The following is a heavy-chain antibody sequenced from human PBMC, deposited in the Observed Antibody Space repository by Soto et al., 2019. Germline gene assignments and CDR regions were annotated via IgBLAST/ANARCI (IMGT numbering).Heavy chain of an antibody. D-gene: IGHD6-13*01. CDR3: ARVAAGMDV. CDR2: IIPIFGTA. Sequence: SVKVACQGSGDTFSSYAISWVRQAPGQGLEWMGGIIPIFGTANYAQKFQGRVTITADESTSTAYMELSSLRSEDTAVYYCARVAAGMDVWGQGTTVTVSS. J-gene: IGHJ6*02. CDR1: GDTFSSYA. V-gene: IGHV1-69*13.